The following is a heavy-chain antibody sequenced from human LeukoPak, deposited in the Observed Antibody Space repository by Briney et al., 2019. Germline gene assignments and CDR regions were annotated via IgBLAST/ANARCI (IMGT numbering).Heavy chain of an antibody. Sequence: SQTLSLTCALSGDSVSSNSAAWHWIRQSPSRGLEWLGRTYYRSKCYDDYAVSVKSRLTINPDTSKNQFSLHLTSVTPEDTAVYYCPRGSVGATVALLRYWGQGTLVTVSS. CDR3: PRGSVGATVALLRY. CDR1: GDSVSSNSAA. J-gene: IGHJ4*02. V-gene: IGHV6-1*01. CDR2: TYYRSKCYD. D-gene: IGHD1-26*01.